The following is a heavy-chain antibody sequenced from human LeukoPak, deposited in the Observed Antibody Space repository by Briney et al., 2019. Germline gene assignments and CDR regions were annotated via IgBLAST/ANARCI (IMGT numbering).Heavy chain of an antibody. Sequence: PGGSLRLSCAASGFTFSSSVTTWVRLAPGRGLEWVSAISGSGDGTSYADSVQGRFTISRDNSKNTVYLQMNSLGGDEDAAIYYCAKDPGVGSSNYYFDYWGQGTLVTVSS. J-gene: IGHJ4*02. CDR1: GFTFSSSV. V-gene: IGHV3-23*01. CDR3: AKDPGVGSSNYYFDY. CDR2: ISGSGDGT. D-gene: IGHD1-1*01.